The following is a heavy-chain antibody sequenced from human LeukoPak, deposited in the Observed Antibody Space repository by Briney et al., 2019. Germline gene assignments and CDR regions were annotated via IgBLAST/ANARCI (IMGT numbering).Heavy chain of an antibody. V-gene: IGHV3-23*01. D-gene: IGHD4-11*01. J-gene: IGHJ5*02. CDR1: GFTFSDYY. Sequence: GGSLRLSCAASGFTFSDYYMSWVRQAPGKGLEWASAISGSGGSTYYADSVKGRFTISRDNSKNTLYLQMNSLRAEDTAVYYCAKDLVTTPSAWGQGTLVTVSS. CDR2: ISGSGGST. CDR3: AKDLVTTPSA.